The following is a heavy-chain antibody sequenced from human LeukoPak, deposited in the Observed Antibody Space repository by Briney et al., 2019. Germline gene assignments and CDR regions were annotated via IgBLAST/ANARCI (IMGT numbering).Heavy chain of an antibody. CDR1: GGSISSYY. CDR2: IYYSGST. V-gene: IGHV4-59*08. J-gene: IGHJ6*02. CDR3: ARRDGAYAPGNV. Sequence: SETLSLTCTVSGGSISSYYWSWIRQPPGKGLEWIGNIYYSGSTNYNPSLESRVTISVDTSKNQFFLMLSSVTAADTAVYYCARRDGAYAPGNVWGQGTTVTVSS. D-gene: IGHD4/OR15-4a*01.